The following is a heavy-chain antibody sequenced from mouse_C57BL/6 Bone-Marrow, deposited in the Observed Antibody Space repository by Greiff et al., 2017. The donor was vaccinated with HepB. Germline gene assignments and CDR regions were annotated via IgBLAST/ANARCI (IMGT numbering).Heavy chain of an antibody. V-gene: IGHV5-2*01. Sequence: EVQLQQSGGGLVQPGESLKLSCESNEYEFPSHDMSWVRKTPEKRLELVAAINSDGGSTYYPDTMERRFIISRDNTKKTLYLQMSSLRSEDTALYDCARHGDYDGVGAMDYWGQGTSVTVSS. CDR2: INSDGGST. CDR1: EYEFPSHD. D-gene: IGHD2-4*01. J-gene: IGHJ4*01. CDR3: ARHGDYDGVGAMDY.